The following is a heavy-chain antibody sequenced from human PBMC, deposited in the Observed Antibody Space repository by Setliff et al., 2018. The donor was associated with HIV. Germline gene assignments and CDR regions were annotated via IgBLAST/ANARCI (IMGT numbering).Heavy chain of an antibody. Sequence: LRLSCAASGFTFSDYYMSWIRQAPGKGLEWISYISGSGDSIYYADSVEGRFTFSRDNARKSLSLQMNSLRGEETAVYYCAKMGPFYEHSGYPYYFDYWGQGIPVTVSS. J-gene: IGHJ4*02. CDR3: AKMGPFYEHSGYPYYFDY. V-gene: IGHV3-11*04. CDR1: GFTFSDYY. D-gene: IGHD3-22*01. CDR2: ISGSGDSI.